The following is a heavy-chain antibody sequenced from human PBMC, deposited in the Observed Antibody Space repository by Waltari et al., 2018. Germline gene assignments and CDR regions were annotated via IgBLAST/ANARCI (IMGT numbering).Heavy chain of an antibody. CDR3: AKGLGMRDWYFDI. J-gene: IGHJ2*01. Sequence: EVRVLESGGGLVQPGGSLRLSCAASGLTFKNYVMAWVRQAPGKGLECVAVITGGGTNTYYADSVKGRFTVSRDNSKNTLDLQMNNLRLEDTAVYFCAKGLGMRDWYFDIWGRGTLLTVSS. CDR1: GLTFKNYV. D-gene: IGHD7-27*01. V-gene: IGHV3-23*01. CDR2: ITGGGTNT.